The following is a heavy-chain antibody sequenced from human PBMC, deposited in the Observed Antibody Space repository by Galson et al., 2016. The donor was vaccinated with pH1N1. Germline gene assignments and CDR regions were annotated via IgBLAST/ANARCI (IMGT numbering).Heavy chain of an antibody. V-gene: IGHV1-2*06. CDR3: ARDFYSGYLLPTYYYYGTDV. CDR1: GYTFSGRY. J-gene: IGHJ6*02. Sequence: SVKVSCKASGYTFSGRYIHWVRQAPGQGLEWMGRINPSSGGTKYAQKFQGRVPMTRDTSISTAYMELGRLRSDDTAVYYCARDFYSGYLLPTYYYYGTDVWGLGTTVTVSS. CDR2: INPSSGGT. D-gene: IGHD4-11*01.